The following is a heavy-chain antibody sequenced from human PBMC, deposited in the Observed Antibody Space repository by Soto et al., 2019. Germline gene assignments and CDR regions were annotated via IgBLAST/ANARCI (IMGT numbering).Heavy chain of an antibody. CDR1: GYTFTSYD. CDR3: ASSIVVVTALDY. J-gene: IGHJ4*02. Sequence: QVQLVQSGAEEKKPGASVKVSCKASGYTFTSYDMHWVRQAPGQRLEWMGWINAGNGNTKYSQKFQGRVTITRDTAASTAYMELSSRRSEDTAVYYYASSIVVVTALDYWGQGTLVTVSS. CDR2: INAGNGNT. D-gene: IGHD2-21*02. V-gene: IGHV1-3*05.